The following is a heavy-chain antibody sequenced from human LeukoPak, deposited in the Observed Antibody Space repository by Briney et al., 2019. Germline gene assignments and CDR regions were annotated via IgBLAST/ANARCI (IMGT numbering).Heavy chain of an antibody. CDR1: GYSFTDYY. J-gene: IGHJ5*02. CDR3: ARAADYSSGWFVWFDP. Sequence: ASVKVSCKASGYSFTDYYMHWVRQAPGQGLEWMGRIDPNSGGTNYPQKFQGRVTMTRDTSISTAYMDLSSLRSDDTAVYYCARAADYSSGWFVWFDPWGQGALVTVSS. V-gene: IGHV1-2*06. D-gene: IGHD6-19*01. CDR2: IDPNSGGT.